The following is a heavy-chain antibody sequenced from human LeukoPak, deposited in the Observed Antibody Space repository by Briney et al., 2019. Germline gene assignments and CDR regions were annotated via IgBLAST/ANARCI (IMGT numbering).Heavy chain of an antibody. J-gene: IGHJ4*02. CDR3: ARVGGYYFAPDY. CDR2: INPKNGGS. V-gene: IGHV1-2*02. Sequence: ASVKVSCKASGYTFTAYYMYWVRQAPGQGLEWMGWINPKNGGSNSAQKVQGRVTMTTDTSTSTAYMDLRSLRSDDTAVYYCARVGGYYFAPDYWGQGTLVTVSS. CDR1: GYTFTAYY. D-gene: IGHD2-15*01.